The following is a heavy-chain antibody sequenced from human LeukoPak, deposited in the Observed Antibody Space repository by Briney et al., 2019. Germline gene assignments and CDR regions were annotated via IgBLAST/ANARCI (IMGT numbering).Heavy chain of an antibody. D-gene: IGHD2-15*01. J-gene: IGHJ6*02. Sequence: GGSLRLSCAASGFTVSSNYMSWVRQAPGKGLEWVSVIYSGGSTYYAGSVKGRFTISRDNSKNTLYLRMNSLRAEDTAVYYCAREVADYYYGMDVWGQGTTVTVSS. CDR3: AREVADYYYGMDV. CDR1: GFTVSSNY. V-gene: IGHV3-66*02. CDR2: IYSGGST.